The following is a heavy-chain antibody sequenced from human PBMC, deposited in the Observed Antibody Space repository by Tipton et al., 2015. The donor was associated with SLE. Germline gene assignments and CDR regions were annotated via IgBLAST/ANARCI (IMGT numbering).Heavy chain of an antibody. CDR1: GGSISSSSYY. D-gene: IGHD4-17*01. CDR2: IYYSGST. V-gene: IGHV4-31*03. J-gene: IGHJ4*02. Sequence: TLSLTCTVSGGSISSSSYYWSWIRQHPGKGLEWIGYIYYSGSTYCNPSLKSRVTISVDTSKNQFSLKLSSVTAADTAVYYCAREDGDKNYFDYWGQGTLVTVSS. CDR3: AREDGDKNYFDY.